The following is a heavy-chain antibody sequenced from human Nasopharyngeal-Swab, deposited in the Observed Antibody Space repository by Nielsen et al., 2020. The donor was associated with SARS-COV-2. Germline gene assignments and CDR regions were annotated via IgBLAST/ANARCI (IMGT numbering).Heavy chain of an antibody. CDR3: ARDPAFDYDFRSAYYPIGHYYYMDV. J-gene: IGHJ6*03. CDR2: IIPMFNSA. Sequence: WVRQAPGQGLEWLGGIIPMFNSANYAQKFQGRITITADKSSSTAYMELSSLRSEDTAVYYCARDPAFDYDFRSAYYPIGHYYYMDVWGKGTTVTVSS. D-gene: IGHD3-3*01. V-gene: IGHV1-69*06.